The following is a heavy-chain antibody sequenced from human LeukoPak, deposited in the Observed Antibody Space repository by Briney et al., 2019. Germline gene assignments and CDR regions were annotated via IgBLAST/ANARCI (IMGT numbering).Heavy chain of an antibody. CDR3: ARVSWFPGTSYYYMDV. J-gene: IGHJ6*03. D-gene: IGHD1-1*01. V-gene: IGHV4-59*01. Sequence: SETLSLTCTVSGGSISSYYWSWIRQPPGKGLDCIGYIYYSGTTNYNPSLKSRATISLDTSKNQFSLKLTSVTAADTAVYYCARVSWFPGTSYYYMDVWGKGTTVTVS. CDR1: GGSISSYY. CDR2: IYYSGTT.